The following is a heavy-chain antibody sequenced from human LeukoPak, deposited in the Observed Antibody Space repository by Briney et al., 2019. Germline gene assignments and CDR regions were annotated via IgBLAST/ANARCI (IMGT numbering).Heavy chain of an antibody. Sequence: GGSLRLSCAASGFTFSSYGMHWVRQAPGKGLEWVAVIWYDGSNKYYADSVKGRFTISRDNSKNTLYLQMNSLRAEDTAVYYCAKGTQGSVWPGQCDPWGQGTLVTVSS. V-gene: IGHV3-33*06. CDR1: GFTFSSYG. D-gene: IGHD5/OR15-5a*01. CDR3: AKGTQGSVWPGQCDP. J-gene: IGHJ5*02. CDR2: IWYDGSNK.